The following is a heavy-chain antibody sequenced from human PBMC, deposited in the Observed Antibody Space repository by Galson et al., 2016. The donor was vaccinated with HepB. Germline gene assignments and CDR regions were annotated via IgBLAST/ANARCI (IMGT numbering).Heavy chain of an antibody. J-gene: IGHJ4*02. CDR1: GFTFSNYA. Sequence: SLRLSCAASGFTFSNYAMNWVRQAPGKGLEWVSHNNRDSRLIDYADSVKGRFTVSRDNGKNSLFLQMDGLRAEDTAAYYCVRDNDWAFDYWGQGILVTVSS. D-gene: IGHD1-1*01. V-gene: IGHV3-48*01. CDR2: NNRDSRLI. CDR3: VRDNDWAFDY.